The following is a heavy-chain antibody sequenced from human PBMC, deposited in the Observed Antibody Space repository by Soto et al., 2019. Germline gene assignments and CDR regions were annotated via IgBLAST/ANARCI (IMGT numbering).Heavy chain of an antibody. V-gene: IGHV5-51*01. CDR3: ARSHSSGYEGRYFDY. D-gene: IGHD3-22*01. Sequence: GESLKISCKGSGYSFTSYWIGWVRQMPGKGLEWMGIIYPGDSDTRYSPSFQGQVTISADKSISTAYLQWSSLKASDTAMYYCARSHSSGYEGRYFDYWGQGTLVTVSS. CDR1: GYSFTSYW. J-gene: IGHJ4*02. CDR2: IYPGDSDT.